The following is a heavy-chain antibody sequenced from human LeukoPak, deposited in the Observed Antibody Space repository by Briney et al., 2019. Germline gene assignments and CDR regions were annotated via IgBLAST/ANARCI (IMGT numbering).Heavy chain of an antibody. CDR3: ALRESSSIYYYYYMDV. V-gene: IGHV1-69*05. CDR1: GGTFSSYA. Sequence: SVKVSCKASGGTFSSYAISWVRQAPGQGLEWMGGIIPIFGTANYAQKFQGRVTITTDESTSTAYMELSSLRSEDTAVYYCALRESSSIYYYYYMDVWGRGTTVTVSS. D-gene: IGHD6-6*01. CDR2: IIPIFGTA. J-gene: IGHJ6*03.